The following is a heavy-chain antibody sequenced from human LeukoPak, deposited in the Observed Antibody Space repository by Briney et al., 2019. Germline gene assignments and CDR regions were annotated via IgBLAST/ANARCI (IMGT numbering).Heavy chain of an antibody. CDR2: IRSKAYGGTT. D-gene: IGHD3-22*01. Sequence: GGSLRLSCTASGFTFGDYAMSWFRQAPGKGLEWVGLIRSKAYGGTTENAASVKGRFTISRDDSKTIAYLQMNSLKAEDTAVYYCATERLYYDHAFDIWGQGTMVTVSS. CDR3: ATERLYYDHAFDI. J-gene: IGHJ3*02. V-gene: IGHV3-49*03. CDR1: GFTFGDYA.